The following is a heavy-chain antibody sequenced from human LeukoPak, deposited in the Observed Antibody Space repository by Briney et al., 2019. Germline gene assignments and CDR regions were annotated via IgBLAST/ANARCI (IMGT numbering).Heavy chain of an antibody. CDR2: MYTSGST. D-gene: IGHD3-3*01. J-gene: IGHJ4*02. Sequence: SETLSLTCTVSGASISSSDYYWGWIRQPAGKGLEWIGRMYTSGSTDYNPSLKSRVTISADTSKNQFSLKLSPVTAADTAIYYCGREKSWSEVDHWGQGTLVTVSS. CDR1: GASISSSDYY. V-gene: IGHV4-61*02. CDR3: GREKSWSEVDH.